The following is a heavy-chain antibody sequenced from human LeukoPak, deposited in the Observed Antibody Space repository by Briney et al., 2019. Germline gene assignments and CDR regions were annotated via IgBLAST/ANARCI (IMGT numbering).Heavy chain of an antibody. J-gene: IGHJ4*02. D-gene: IGHD3-10*01. CDR1: GGSISSYY. V-gene: IGHV4-59*08. Sequence: SETLSLTCTVSGGSISSYYWSWIRQPPGKGLEWIGYIYYSGSTNYNPSLKSRVTISVDTSKNQFSLKLSSVTAADTAVYYCAGGSITMVRGKSEFDYWGQGTLVTVSS. CDR2: IYYSGST. CDR3: AGGSITMVRGKSEFDY.